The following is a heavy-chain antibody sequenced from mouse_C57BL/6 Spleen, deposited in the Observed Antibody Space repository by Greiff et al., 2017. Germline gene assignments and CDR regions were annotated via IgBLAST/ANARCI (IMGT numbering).Heavy chain of an antibody. CDR1: GFTFSDYG. Sequence: EVKVVESGGGLVKPGGSLKLSCAASGFTFSDYGMHWVRQAPEKGLEWVAYISSGSSTIYYADTVKGRFTISRDNAKNTLFLQMTSLRSEDTAMYYCAKGGLRGYAMDYWGQGTSVTVSS. V-gene: IGHV5-17*01. CDR3: AKGGLRGYAMDY. J-gene: IGHJ4*01. CDR2: ISSGSSTI.